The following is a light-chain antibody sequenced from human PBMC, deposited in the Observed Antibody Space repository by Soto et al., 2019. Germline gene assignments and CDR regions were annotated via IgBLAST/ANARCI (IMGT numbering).Light chain of an antibody. CDR3: QQYNGYWT. CDR1: QSISNS. Sequence: DIPMTQSPSTLSASVGDRVTITCRASQSISNSLAWYQQKPGKAPKLLIYEASSLKSGVPSRFSGSGSGTEYPLTISSLPPDDSATYYRQQYNGYWTFGQGTKVEIK. CDR2: EAS. J-gene: IGKJ1*01. V-gene: IGKV1-5*03.